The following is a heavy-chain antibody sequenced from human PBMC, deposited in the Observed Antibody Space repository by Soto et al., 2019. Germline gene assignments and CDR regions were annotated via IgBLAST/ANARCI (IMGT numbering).Heavy chain of an antibody. D-gene: IGHD3-16*02. V-gene: IGHV4-31*03. Sequence: SETLSLTCTVSGGSISSGGYYWSWIRQHPGKGLEWIGYIYYNGNTYYNPSLKSRVTISVDTARNQFSLRLSSVTAADTAVYYWARAPGFSARLYDYVWGSYRPLYYYGMDVWGQGTTVTVSS. CDR1: GGSISSGGYY. J-gene: IGHJ6*02. CDR3: ARAPGFSARLYDYVWGSYRPLYYYGMDV. CDR2: IYYNGNT.